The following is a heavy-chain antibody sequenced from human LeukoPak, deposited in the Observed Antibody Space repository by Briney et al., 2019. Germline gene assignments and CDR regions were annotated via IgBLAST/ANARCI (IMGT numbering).Heavy chain of an antibody. J-gene: IGHJ5*02. CDR2: IDYSGST. Sequence: PSETLSLSCTVSGVSISGYYWNWIRQPPGKGLEWIGYIDYSGSTNYNPPLRSRVTISLDTSKNQFSLRLSSVTAADTAVYYCARGYCSGGSCPSWFDPWGQGTLVTVSS. CDR1: GVSISGYY. D-gene: IGHD2-15*01. CDR3: ARGYCSGGSCPSWFDP. V-gene: IGHV4-59*12.